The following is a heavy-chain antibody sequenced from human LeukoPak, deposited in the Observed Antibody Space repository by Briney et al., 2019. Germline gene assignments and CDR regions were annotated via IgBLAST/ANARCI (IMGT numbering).Heavy chain of an antibody. CDR2: INPNSGGT. CDR3: ARDYDVLTGYYRTFDY. Sequence: GPVKVSCKASGYTFTGYYMHWVRQAPGQGLEWMGWINPNSGGTNYAQKFQGRVTMTRDTSISTAYMELSRLRSDDTAVYYCARDYDVLTGYYRTFDYWGQGTLVTVSS. V-gene: IGHV1-2*02. CDR1: GYTFTGYY. D-gene: IGHD3-9*01. J-gene: IGHJ4*02.